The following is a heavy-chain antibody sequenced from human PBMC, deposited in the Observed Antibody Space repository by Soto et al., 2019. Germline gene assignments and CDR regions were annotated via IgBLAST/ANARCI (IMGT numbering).Heavy chain of an antibody. CDR3: ARPGLMVRGVQYNCSAP. J-gene: IGHJ5*02. CDR1: GGTFSSYA. D-gene: IGHD3-10*01. V-gene: IGHV1-69*06. Sequence: QVQLVQSGAEVKKPGSSVKVSCKASGGTFSSYAISWVRQAPGQGLEWMGGIIPIFGTANYAQKFQGRVTITGNKPTSTANRERSSLRAEDTAVYSCARPGLMVRGVQYNCSAPWGKGTLFPVSS. CDR2: IIPIFGTA.